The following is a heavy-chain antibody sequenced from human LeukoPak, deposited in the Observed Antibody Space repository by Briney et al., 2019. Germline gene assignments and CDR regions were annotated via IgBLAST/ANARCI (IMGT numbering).Heavy chain of an antibody. CDR3: AKDPNTDLSGEVDAFDI. V-gene: IGHV3-23*01. J-gene: IGHJ3*02. Sequence: PGGSLRLSCAASGFTFSSYAMSWVRQAPGKGLEWVSAISGSGGSTYYADSVKGRFTISRDNSKNTLYLQMNSLRAEDTAVYYCAKDPNTDLSGEVDAFDIWGQGTMVTVSS. CDR2: ISGSGGST. D-gene: IGHD5-12*01. CDR1: GFTFSSYA.